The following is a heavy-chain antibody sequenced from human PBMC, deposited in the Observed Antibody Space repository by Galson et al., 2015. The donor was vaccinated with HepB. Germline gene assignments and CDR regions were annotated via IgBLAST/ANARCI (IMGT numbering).Heavy chain of an antibody. CDR3: AKGDSMATINTYYYYGMDV. J-gene: IGHJ6*02. V-gene: IGHV3-43*01. CDR2: ISWDGGST. Sequence: SLRLSCAASGFTFDDYTMHWVRQAPGKGLEWVSLISWDGGSTYYADSVKGRFTISRDNSKNSLYLQMNSLRTEDTALYYCAKGDSMATINTYYYYGMDVWGQGTTVTVSS. D-gene: IGHD5-24*01. CDR1: GFTFDDYT.